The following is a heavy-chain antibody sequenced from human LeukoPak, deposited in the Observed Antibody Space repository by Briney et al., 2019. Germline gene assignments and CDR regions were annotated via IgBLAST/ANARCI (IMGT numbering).Heavy chain of an antibody. V-gene: IGHV3-7*01. CDR3: AKDLEADSSGYYSAGFDY. CDR2: IKQDGSEK. CDR1: GFTFSTYW. D-gene: IGHD3-22*01. Sequence: GGSLRLSCAASGFTFSTYWMSWVRQAPGKGLEWVANIKQDGSEKYYVDSVKGRFTISRDNVKNSLYLQMNSLRAEDTAVYYCAKDLEADSSGYYSAGFDYWGQGTLVTVSS. J-gene: IGHJ4*02.